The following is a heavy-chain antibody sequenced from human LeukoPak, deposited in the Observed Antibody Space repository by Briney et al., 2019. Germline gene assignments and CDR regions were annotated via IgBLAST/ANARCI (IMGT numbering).Heavy chain of an antibody. J-gene: IGHJ4*02. CDR1: GYTLTELS. CDR3: ATNTYYYDSSGLLDC. CDR2: FDPEDGET. D-gene: IGHD3-22*01. V-gene: IGHV1-24*01. Sequence: ASVKVSCKVSGYTLTELSMHWVRQAPGKGLEWMGGFDPEDGETIYAQKFQGRVTMTEDTSTDTAYMELSSLRSEDTAVYYCATNTYYYDSSGLLDCWGQGTLVTVSS.